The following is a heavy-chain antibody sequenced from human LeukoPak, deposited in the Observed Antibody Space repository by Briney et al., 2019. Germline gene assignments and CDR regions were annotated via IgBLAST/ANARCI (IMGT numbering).Heavy chain of an antibody. D-gene: IGHD2-21*02. J-gene: IGHJ4*02. CDR1: GFTFSSYA. V-gene: IGHV3-64*01. CDR2: ISSNGGST. Sequence: RPGGSLRLSCAASGFTFSSYAMHWVRQAPGKGLEYVSAISSNGGSTYYANSVKGRFTISRDNSKNTLYLQMGSLRAEDMAVYYCARDTSKVVTAMTGPGYWGQGTLVTVSS. CDR3: ARDTSKVVTAMTGPGY.